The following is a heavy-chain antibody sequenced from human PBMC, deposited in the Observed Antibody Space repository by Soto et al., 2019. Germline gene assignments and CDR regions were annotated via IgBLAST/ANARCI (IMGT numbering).Heavy chain of an antibody. J-gene: IGHJ4*02. D-gene: IGHD2-2*01. CDR1: GFTFSSYA. Sequence: QVQLVESGGGVVKPGRSLRLSCAAAGFTFSSYAMHWVRQAPGKVLEWVAVISYDGSNKYYADSVKGRFTISRDNSKNTLYLQMNSMRGEDTAVYYCARDLPCISTSCFSPWVGYFDYWGQGTLVTVSS. CDR3: ARDLPCISTSCFSPWVGYFDY. V-gene: IGHV3-30-3*01. CDR2: ISYDGSNK.